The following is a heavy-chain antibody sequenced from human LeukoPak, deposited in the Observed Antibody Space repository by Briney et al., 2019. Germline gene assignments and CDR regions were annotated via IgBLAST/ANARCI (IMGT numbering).Heavy chain of an antibody. D-gene: IGHD4-17*01. Sequence: QPGGSLRLSCAASGFTSTNYDMHWIRQAPGKGLEWLSYISRGGESISYADSVKGRFTISRDSAKNSLYLQMNGLRDEDTAVYYCASYGDYPSWGQGTLVIVSS. J-gene: IGHJ5*02. CDR1: GFTSTNYD. V-gene: IGHV3-48*02. CDR3: ASYGDYPS. CDR2: ISRGGESI.